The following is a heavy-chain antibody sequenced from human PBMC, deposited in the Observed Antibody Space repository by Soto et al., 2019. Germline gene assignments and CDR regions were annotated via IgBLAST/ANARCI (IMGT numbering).Heavy chain of an antibody. CDR1: DYTFTSYG. V-gene: IGHV1-18*04. CDR3: ARDYCSSTSCYGGYYGMDV. CDR2: ISAYNGNT. Sequence: RASVKVSCKASDYTFTSYGISWVRQAPGQGLEWMGWISAYNGNTNYAQKLQGRVTMTTDTSTSTAYMELRSLRSDDTAVYYCARDYCSSTSCYGGYYGMDVWGQGTTVTVSS. J-gene: IGHJ6*02. D-gene: IGHD2-2*01.